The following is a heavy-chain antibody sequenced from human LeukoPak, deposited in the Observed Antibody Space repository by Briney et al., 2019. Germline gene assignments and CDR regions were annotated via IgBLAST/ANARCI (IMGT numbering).Heavy chain of an antibody. CDR3: ARGPDTAMVPPCYFDY. J-gene: IGHJ4*02. D-gene: IGHD5-18*01. Sequence: GGSLRLSCAASGFTFSSYAMHWVRQAPGKGLEWVAVISYDGSNKYYADSVKGRFTISRDNSKNTLYLQMNSLRAEDTAVYYCARGPDTAMVPPCYFDYWGQGTLVTVSS. CDR1: GFTFSSYA. V-gene: IGHV3-30-3*01. CDR2: ISYDGSNK.